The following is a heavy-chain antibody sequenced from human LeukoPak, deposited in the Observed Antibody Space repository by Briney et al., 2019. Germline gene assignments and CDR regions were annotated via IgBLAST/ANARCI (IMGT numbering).Heavy chain of an antibody. J-gene: IGHJ4*02. V-gene: IGHV3-21*01. CDR1: GFTFSDYD. CDR2: ISGLSSHI. CDR3: GRAFPPLRSSSAGDL. Sequence: GGSLRLSCWASGFTFSDYDMTWVRQAPGKGLEWVSSISGLSSHIYYGDSVKGRFSISRDDAKNSLYLQMNSLGAEDTAVYYCGRAFPPLRSSSAGDLWGQGTLVTVSS. D-gene: IGHD3-16*01.